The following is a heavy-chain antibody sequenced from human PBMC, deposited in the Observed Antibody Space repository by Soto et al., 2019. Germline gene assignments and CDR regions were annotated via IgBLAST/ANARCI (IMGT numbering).Heavy chain of an antibody. V-gene: IGHV4-4*02. Sequence: QVQLQESGPGLVKPSGTLSLTCAVSGGSISSSNWWSWVRQPPGKGLEWIGEIYHSGSTNHNPSLTGRVTISVDKSKNQFPLKLSSVTAADTAVYYCARTLVVIHRYGMDVWGQGTTVTVSS. J-gene: IGHJ6*02. CDR2: IYHSGST. D-gene: IGHD3-22*01. CDR3: ARTLVVIHRYGMDV. CDR1: GGSISSSNW.